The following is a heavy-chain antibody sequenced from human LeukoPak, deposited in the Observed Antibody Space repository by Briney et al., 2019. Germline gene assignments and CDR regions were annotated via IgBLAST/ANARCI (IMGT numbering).Heavy chain of an antibody. CDR3: ANQGLRLGELMLSL. V-gene: IGHV4-59*08. D-gene: IGHD3-16*02. J-gene: IGHJ4*02. CDR1: GGSISSYY. Sequence: PPGSLSLTCTVSGGSISSYYWSWIRQPPGKGLEWIGYIYYSGGTNYNPSLKSRVTISVDTSKNQFSLKLSSVTAADTAVYYCANQGLRLGELMLSLWGQGSLVTVPS. CDR2: IYYSGGT.